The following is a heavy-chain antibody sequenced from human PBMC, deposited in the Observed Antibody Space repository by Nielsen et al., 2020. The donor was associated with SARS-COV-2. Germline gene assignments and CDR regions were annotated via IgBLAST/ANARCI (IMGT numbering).Heavy chain of an antibody. CDR2: IYHTGST. D-gene: IGHD3-10*01. Sequence: TLSLTCPVSGGSIKTASYYWSWIRQHPEWGLEWAGYIYHTGSTYYNSALESRVAISADMSKNQFSLELTSLTAADTAVYYCARDTMVRGVNLHRGSYYYYYGMDVWGQGTTVTVSS. CDR1: GGSIKTASYY. CDR3: ARDTMVRGVNLHRGSYYYYYGMDV. V-gene: IGHV4-31*03. J-gene: IGHJ6*02.